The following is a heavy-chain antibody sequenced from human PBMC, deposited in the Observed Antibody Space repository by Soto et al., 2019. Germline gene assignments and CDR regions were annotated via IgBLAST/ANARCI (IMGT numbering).Heavy chain of an antibody. J-gene: IGHJ4*02. CDR2: IKSKTDGGTT. D-gene: IGHD1-26*01. CDR1: GFTFSSYA. V-gene: IGHV3-15*01. Sequence: EVQLLESGGGLVQPGGSLRLSCAASGFTFSSYAMSWVRQAPGKGLEWVGRIKSKTDGGTTDYAAPVKGRFTISRDDSKNTLYLQMNSLKTEDTAVYYCTTDEGIVGATSLVVDYWGQGTLVTVSS. CDR3: TTDEGIVGATSLVVDY.